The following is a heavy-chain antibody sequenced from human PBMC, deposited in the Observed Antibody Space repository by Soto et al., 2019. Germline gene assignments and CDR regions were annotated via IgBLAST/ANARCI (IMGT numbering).Heavy chain of an antibody. J-gene: IGHJ4*02. D-gene: IGHD4-17*01. CDR1: GFSFRDYG. CDR2: IIGNGDTS. Sequence: EVQLLEAGGGLVQPGGSLRLSCAASGFSFRDYGLSWVRQAPGKGLEWLSAIIGNGDTSYYADSVRGRFTISRDNSKNTLYLQLNDLGAEVTAIYYCAKDYDYGDSLPFDYWGQGTLVTVSS. CDR3: AKDYDYGDSLPFDY. V-gene: IGHV3-23*01.